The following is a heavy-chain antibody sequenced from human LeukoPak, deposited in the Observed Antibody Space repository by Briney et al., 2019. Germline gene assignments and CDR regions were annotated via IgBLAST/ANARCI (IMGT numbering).Heavy chain of an antibody. CDR1: GGSISSGGYS. CDR2: IYHSGST. Sequence: PSETLSLTCAVSGGSISSGGYSWSWIRQPPGKGPEWIGYIYHSGSTYYNPSLKSRVTISVDRSKNQFSLKLSSVTAADTAVYYCARGGGGAQRIAAAGTEVSGFWFDPWGQGTLVTVSS. J-gene: IGHJ5*02. CDR3: ARGGGGAQRIAAAGTEVSGFWFDP. V-gene: IGHV4-30-2*01. D-gene: IGHD6-13*01.